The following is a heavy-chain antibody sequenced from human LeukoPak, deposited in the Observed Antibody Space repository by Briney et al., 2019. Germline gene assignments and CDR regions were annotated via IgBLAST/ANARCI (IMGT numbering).Heavy chain of an antibody. D-gene: IGHD5-12*01. CDR3: ARREIVATVLSY. CDR1: GYTFTGYY. J-gene: IGHJ4*02. Sequence: ASVKVSCTASGYTFTGYYMHWVRQAPGQGLEWMGWINPNSGGTNYAQKFQGRVTMTRDTSISTAYMELSRLRSDDTAVYYCARREIVATVLSYWGQGTLVTVSS. CDR2: INPNSGGT. V-gene: IGHV1-2*02.